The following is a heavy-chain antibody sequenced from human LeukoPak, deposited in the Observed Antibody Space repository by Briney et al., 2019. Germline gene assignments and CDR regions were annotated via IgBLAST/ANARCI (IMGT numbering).Heavy chain of an antibody. D-gene: IGHD1-20*01. J-gene: IGHJ5*02. Sequence: PSETLSLTCTVSGGSLNSDDYYWSWIRQSPGKGLEWIGYIYYSGSTYYNPSLKSRVAMSLDTSKNHFSLMVRSVTAADTAVYCARTVPEDIWTFDPWGQGTLVTVSS. V-gene: IGHV4-30-4*01. CDR2: IYYSGST. CDR1: GGSLNSDDYY. CDR3: ARTVPEDIWTFDP.